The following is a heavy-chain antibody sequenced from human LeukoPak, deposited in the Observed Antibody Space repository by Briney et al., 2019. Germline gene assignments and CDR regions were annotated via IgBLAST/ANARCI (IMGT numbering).Heavy chain of an antibody. Sequence: SETLSLTCTVSGGSISSGGYYWSWIRQPPGKGLEWIGYIYHSRSTYYNPSLKSRVTISVDRSKNQFSLKLSSVTAADTAVYYCARDPSSSSEDWGQGTLVTVSS. D-gene: IGHD6-6*01. CDR2: IYHSRST. J-gene: IGHJ4*02. V-gene: IGHV4-30-2*01. CDR1: GGSISSGGYY. CDR3: ARDPSSSSED.